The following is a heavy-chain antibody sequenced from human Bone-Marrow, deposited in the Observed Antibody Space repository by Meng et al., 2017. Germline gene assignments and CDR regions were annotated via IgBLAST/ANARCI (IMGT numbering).Heavy chain of an antibody. CDR1: GSSISNDENY. V-gene: IGHV4-30-4*08. CDR2: MHYNGIT. Sequence: QLQLQESDSGLVKPSQTLSLTCTFSGSSISNDENYWSWIRQSPGEGLEWIGYMHYNGITYYNPSLSSRLTISVDTSKNQFSLKLSSVTAADTAVYFCARGGWFPNVYFDYWGQGTLVTVSS. D-gene: IGHD2-15*01. CDR3: ARGGWFPNVYFDY. J-gene: IGHJ4*02.